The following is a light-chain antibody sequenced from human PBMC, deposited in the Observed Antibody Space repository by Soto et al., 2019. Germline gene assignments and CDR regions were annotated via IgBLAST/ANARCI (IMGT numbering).Light chain of an antibody. V-gene: IGKV3-11*01. CDR1: QSVSSY. J-gene: IGKJ4*01. CDR3: QQRSNWPLT. Sequence: EIMLTQSPTPPSLSPRPRSTLSCSASQSVSSYLAWYQQKPGQAPRLLIYDASNRATGIPARFSGSGSGTDFTLTISSLEPEDFAVYYCQQRSNWPLTFGGGTKVDIK. CDR2: DAS.